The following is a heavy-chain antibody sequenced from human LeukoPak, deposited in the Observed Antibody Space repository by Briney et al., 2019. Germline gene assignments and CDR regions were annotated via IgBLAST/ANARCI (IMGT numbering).Heavy chain of an antibody. V-gene: IGHV3-9*03. CDR2: ISWNSGSI. Sequence: GGSLRLSCAASGFTFDDYAMHWVRQAPGKGLEWVSGISWNSGSIGYADSVKGRFTISRDNAKNSLYLQMNSLRAEDMALYYCAKGQGYCSSTSCYIFDYWGQGTLVTVSS. D-gene: IGHD2-2*02. CDR1: GFTFDDYA. CDR3: AKGQGYCSSTSCYIFDY. J-gene: IGHJ4*02.